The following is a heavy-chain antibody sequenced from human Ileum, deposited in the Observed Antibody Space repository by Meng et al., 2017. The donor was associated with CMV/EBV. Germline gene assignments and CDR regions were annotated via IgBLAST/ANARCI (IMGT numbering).Heavy chain of an antibody. D-gene: IGHD4-17*01. Sequence: TVSRGAISRRSYNWCWIRQHPGKRVEWIGYIYYSGSTYYNPSLKSRVTISVDTSKNQFSLKLSSVTAADTAVYYCARVSTVTTWFDPWGQGTLVTVSS. CDR3: ARVSTVTTWFDP. J-gene: IGHJ5*02. V-gene: IGHV4-31*02. CDR2: IYYSGST. CDR1: RGAISRRSYN.